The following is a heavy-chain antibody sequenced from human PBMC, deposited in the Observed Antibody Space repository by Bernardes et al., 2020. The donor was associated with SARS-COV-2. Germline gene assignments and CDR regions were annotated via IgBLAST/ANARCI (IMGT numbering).Heavy chain of an antibody. CDR2: IIPLFGTT. CDR3: ARSGTYPDAFDI. D-gene: IGHD1-26*01. V-gene: IGHV1-69*13. CDR1: GNTFTSYA. Sequence: SVKVSCMTSGNTFTSYAVIWVRQAPGQGLECMGGIIPLFGTTNYAQNFHGRVTIAADESTSTVYMELSSLRSEDTAMYYCARSGTYPDAFDIWGQGTMVTVSS. J-gene: IGHJ3*02.